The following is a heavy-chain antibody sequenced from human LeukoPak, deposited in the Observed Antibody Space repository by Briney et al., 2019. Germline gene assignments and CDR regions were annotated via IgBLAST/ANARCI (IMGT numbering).Heavy chain of an antibody. CDR2: ISYDGSNK. D-gene: IGHD6-19*01. CDR1: GFTFSSYA. CDR3: ARDSSSGWPEYYYYGMDV. Sequence: SGGSLRLSCAASGFTFSSYAMHWVRQAPGKGLEWVAVISYDGSNKYYADSVKGRFTISGDNSKNTLYLQMNSLRAEDTAVYYCARDSSSGWPEYYYYGMDVWGQGTTVTVSS. V-gene: IGHV3-30-3*01. J-gene: IGHJ6*02.